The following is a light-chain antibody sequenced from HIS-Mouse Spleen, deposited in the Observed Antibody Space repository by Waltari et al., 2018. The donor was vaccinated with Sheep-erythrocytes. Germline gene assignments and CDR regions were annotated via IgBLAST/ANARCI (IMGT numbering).Light chain of an antibody. CDR2: QDS. CDR1: NVGDKY. V-gene: IGLV3-1*01. Sequence: SYELTQPPSVSVSPGQTASITCSGANVGDKYACWYQQKPGQSPVLVIYQDSKRPSGIPERFSGSNSGNTATLTISGTQAMDEADYYCQAWDSSTAWVFGGGTKLTVL. CDR3: QAWDSSTAWV. J-gene: IGLJ3*02.